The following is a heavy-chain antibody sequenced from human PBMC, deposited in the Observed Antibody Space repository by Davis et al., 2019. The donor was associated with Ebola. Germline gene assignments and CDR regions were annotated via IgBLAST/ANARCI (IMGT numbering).Heavy chain of an antibody. Sequence: AASVKVSCKASGGTFSSYAISWVRQAPGQGLEWMGGIIPIFGTANYAQKFQGRVTITADESTSTAYMELSSLRSEDTAVYYCAWGVGATEGSVDYWGQGTLVTVSS. CDR2: IIPIFGTA. CDR1: GGTFSSYA. CDR3: AWGVGATEGSVDY. V-gene: IGHV1-69*13. J-gene: IGHJ4*02. D-gene: IGHD1-26*01.